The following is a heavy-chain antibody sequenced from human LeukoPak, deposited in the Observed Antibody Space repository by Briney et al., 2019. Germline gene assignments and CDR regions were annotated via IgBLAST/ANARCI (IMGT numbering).Heavy chain of an antibody. Sequence: GASVKVSCKASGYTFTGYYMHWVRQAPGQGLEWMGWINPNSGGTNYAQKFQGRVTMTRDTSISTAYMELSRLRSDDTAVYYCAREFRPGIAVEGNAFDIWGQGTMVTVSS. CDR1: GYTFTGYY. CDR2: INPNSGGT. D-gene: IGHD6-19*01. J-gene: IGHJ3*02. V-gene: IGHV1-2*02. CDR3: AREFRPGIAVEGNAFDI.